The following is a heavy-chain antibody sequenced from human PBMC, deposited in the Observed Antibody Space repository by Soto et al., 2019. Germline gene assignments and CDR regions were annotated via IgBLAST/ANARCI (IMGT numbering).Heavy chain of an antibody. CDR3: ARDLYYYDSSGYSPPFDY. CDR1: GYTFSTSG. D-gene: IGHD3-22*01. Sequence: ASVKVSCKTSGYTFSTSGISWVRQAPGQGLEWVGWIRPDNGNRKSAQRLQGRVTLTTDTSASTAYMELRSLTSDDTAMYYCARDLYYYDSSGYSPPFDYWGQGTLVTVSS. CDR2: IRPDNGNR. J-gene: IGHJ4*02. V-gene: IGHV1-18*01.